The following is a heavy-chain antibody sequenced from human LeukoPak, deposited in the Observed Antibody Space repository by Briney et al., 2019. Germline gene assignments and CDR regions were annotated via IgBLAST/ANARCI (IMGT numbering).Heavy chain of an antibody. Sequence: SETLSLTCTVSGGSITSRIYYWGWIRQAPGKGLEWIGSMYYSGSTYYDTSLKSRVSISVDTSKNQFSLKLSSVTASDTAVYYCAKVHPRAIHIVVVTAPNNWFDPWGQGTLVTVSS. J-gene: IGHJ5*02. CDR2: MYYSGST. D-gene: IGHD2-21*02. CDR3: AKVHPRAIHIVVVTAPNNWFDP. CDR1: GGSITSRIYY. V-gene: IGHV4-39*07.